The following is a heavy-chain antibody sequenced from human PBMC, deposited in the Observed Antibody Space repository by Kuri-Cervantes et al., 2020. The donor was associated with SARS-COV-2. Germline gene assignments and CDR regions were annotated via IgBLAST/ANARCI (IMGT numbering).Heavy chain of an antibody. CDR2: IYHSGST. D-gene: IGHD3-10*01. J-gene: IGHJ4*02. CDR3: ARQGEAERAAPLRWFDY. Sequence: GSLRLSCTVSGYSISSGYYWGWIRQPPGKGLEWIVSIYHSGSTYYNPSLKSRVTISVDTSKNQFSLKLVSVTAADTAVYYCARQGEAERAAPLRWFDYWGQGTLVTVSS. V-gene: IGHV4-38-2*02. CDR1: GYSISSGYY.